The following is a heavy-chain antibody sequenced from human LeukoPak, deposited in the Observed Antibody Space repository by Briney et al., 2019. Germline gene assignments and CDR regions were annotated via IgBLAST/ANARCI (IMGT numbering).Heavy chain of an antibody. Sequence: SEILSLTCAVYGGSFSGYYWSWIRQPPGKGLEWIGEINHSGSTNYNPSLKSRVTISVDTSKNQFSLKLSSVTAADTAVYYCARCLVGLFDYWGQGTLVTVSS. D-gene: IGHD5/OR15-5a*01. J-gene: IGHJ4*02. CDR1: GGSFSGYY. CDR2: INHSGST. CDR3: ARCLVGLFDY. V-gene: IGHV4-34*01.